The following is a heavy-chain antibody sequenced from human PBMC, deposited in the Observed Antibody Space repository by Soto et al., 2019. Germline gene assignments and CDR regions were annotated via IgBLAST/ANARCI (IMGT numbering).Heavy chain of an antibody. Sequence: GGSLRLSCAASGFTFSNAWMSWVRQAPGKGLEWVGRIKSKTDGGTTDYAAPVKGRFTISRDDSKNTLYLQMNSLKTEDTAVYYCANRVLELLWDYYFDYWGQGTLVTVSS. D-gene: IGHD3-3*01. J-gene: IGHJ4*02. CDR1: GFTFSNAW. CDR3: ANRVLELLWDYYFDY. V-gene: IGHV3-15*01. CDR2: IKSKTDGGTT.